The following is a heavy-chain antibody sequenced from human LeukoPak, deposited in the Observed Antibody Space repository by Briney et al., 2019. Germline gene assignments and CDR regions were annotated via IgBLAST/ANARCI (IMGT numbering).Heavy chain of an antibody. CDR3: ARDYYGSGSSLAFDP. J-gene: IGHJ5*02. Sequence: ASVNVSFKSSGYTFTCYGISWVRQAPGKGLDWMGWISAYNGNTNYAQKLQGRVTMTTDTSTSTAYMELRSLRSDDTAVYYCARDYYGSGSSLAFDPWGQGTLVTVSS. D-gene: IGHD3-10*01. CDR2: ISAYNGNT. V-gene: IGHV1-18*01. CDR1: GYTFTCYG.